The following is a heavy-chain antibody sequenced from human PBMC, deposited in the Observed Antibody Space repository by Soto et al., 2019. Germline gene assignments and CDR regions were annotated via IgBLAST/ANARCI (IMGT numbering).Heavy chain of an antibody. V-gene: IGHV1-18*01. CDR2: ISAYNGNT. Sequence: ASVKVSCKASGYTFTSYGISWVRQAPGQGLEWMGWISAYNGNTNYAQKLQGRVTMTSDTSTSTAYMELRSLRSDDTAVYYCARLYRGVVITNPDYWGQGTLVTVSS. D-gene: IGHD3-3*01. CDR1: GYTFTSYG. CDR3: ARLYRGVVITNPDY. J-gene: IGHJ4*02.